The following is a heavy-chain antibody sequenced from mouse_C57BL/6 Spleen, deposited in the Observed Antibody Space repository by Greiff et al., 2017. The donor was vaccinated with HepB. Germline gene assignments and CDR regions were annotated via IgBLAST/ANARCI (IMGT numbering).Heavy chain of an antibody. Sequence: VQLQQPGAELVRPGSSVKLSCKASGYTFTSYWMHWVKQRPIQGLEWIGNIDPSDSETHYNQKFKDKATLTVDKSSSTAYMQLSSLTSEDSAVYYCARGASYGSSYDWYFDVWGTGTTVTVSS. D-gene: IGHD1-1*01. CDR3: ARGASYGSSYDWYFDV. V-gene: IGHV1-52*01. CDR2: IDPSDSET. J-gene: IGHJ1*03. CDR1: GYTFTSYW.